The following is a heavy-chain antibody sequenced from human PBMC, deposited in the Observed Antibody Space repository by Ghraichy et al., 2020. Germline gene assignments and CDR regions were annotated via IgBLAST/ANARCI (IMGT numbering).Heavy chain of an antibody. CDR2: IKQDGSEK. V-gene: IGHV3-7*01. Sequence: GESLNISCAASGFTFSSYWMSWVRQAPGKGLEWVANIKQDGSEKYYVDSVKGRFTISRDNAKNSLYLQMNSLRAGDTAVYYWARDLGQLVLYWGQGTLVTVSS. D-gene: IGHD5-18*01. J-gene: IGHJ4*02. CDR3: ARDLGQLVLY. CDR1: GFTFSSYW.